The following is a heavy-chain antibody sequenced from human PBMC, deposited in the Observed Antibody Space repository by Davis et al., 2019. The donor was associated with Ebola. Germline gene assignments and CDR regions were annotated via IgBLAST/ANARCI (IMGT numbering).Heavy chain of an antibody. CDR3: ARHQGSSWYLGPLAY. CDR1: GYSFTNYW. CDR2: IDPSDSYT. D-gene: IGHD6-13*01. V-gene: IGHV5-10-1*01. Sequence: KVSCKGSGYSFTNYWISWVRQMPGKGLEWMGRIDPSDSYTSYSPSFQGHVTISADKSISTAYLQWSSLKASDTAMYYCARHQGSSWYLGPLAYWGQGTLATVSS. J-gene: IGHJ4*02.